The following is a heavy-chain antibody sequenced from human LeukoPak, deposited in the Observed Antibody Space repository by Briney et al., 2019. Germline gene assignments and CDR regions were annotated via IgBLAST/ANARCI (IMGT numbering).Heavy chain of an antibody. D-gene: IGHD6-19*01. CDR3: AKEDSSGWRS. Sequence: GRSLTLSCAASGFTFDDYAMHWVRQAPGKGLEWVSDISWNSGSIGYADSVKGRFTISRDNAKNSLYLQMNSLRAEDTALYYCAKEDSSGWRSWGQGTLVTVSS. CDR2: ISWNSGSI. J-gene: IGHJ4*02. CDR1: GFTFDDYA. V-gene: IGHV3-9*01.